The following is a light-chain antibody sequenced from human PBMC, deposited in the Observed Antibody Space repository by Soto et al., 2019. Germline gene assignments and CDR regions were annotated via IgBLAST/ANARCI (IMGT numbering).Light chain of an antibody. CDR2: DAS. CDR1: QVIGSA. CDR3: QQFNDYPFT. J-gene: IGKJ3*01. Sequence: AIQLTQSPSSLSASVGDRATITCRASQVIGSALAWYHQKPGKPPKLLIYDASRLESGVPSRFSGSGSGTDFTLTISSLQTEDFTTFYCQQFNDYPFTFGPGTRVDIK. V-gene: IGKV1D-13*01.